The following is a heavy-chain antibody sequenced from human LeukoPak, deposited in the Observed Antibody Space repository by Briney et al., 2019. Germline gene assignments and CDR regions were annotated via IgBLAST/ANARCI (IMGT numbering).Heavy chain of an antibody. J-gene: IGHJ4*02. CDR1: GYTFTSYG. CDR3: ARGVAGYCSSTSCPYYFDY. V-gene: IGHV1-18*01. D-gene: IGHD2-2*01. CDR2: ISAYNGNT. Sequence: GASVKVSCKASGYTFTSYGISWVRQAPGQGLEWMGWISAYNGNTNYAQKLQGRVTMTTDTSTSTAYMELRSLRSDDTAVYYCARGVAGYCSSTSCPYYFDYWGQGTLVIVSS.